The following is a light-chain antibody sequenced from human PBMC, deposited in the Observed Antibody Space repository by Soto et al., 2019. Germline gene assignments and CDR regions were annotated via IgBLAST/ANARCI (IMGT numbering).Light chain of an antibody. CDR3: SSNTISSTLV. V-gene: IGLV2-14*01. J-gene: IGLJ2*01. CDR1: SSDVGGYNY. CDR2: EVS. Sequence: QSALTQPASVSGSPGQSITISCTGTSSDVGGYNYVSWYQQHPGKAPKLMIYEVSNRPSGVSNRFSGSKSGNTASLTISGLHAEDEADYYCSSNTISSTLVFGGGTKLTVL.